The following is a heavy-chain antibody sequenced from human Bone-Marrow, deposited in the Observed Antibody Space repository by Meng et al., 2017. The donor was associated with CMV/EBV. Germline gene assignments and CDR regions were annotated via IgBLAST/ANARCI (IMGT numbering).Heavy chain of an antibody. J-gene: IGHJ5*02. D-gene: IGHD3-9*01. Sequence: KVSCKASGYTFTGYYMHWVRQAPGQGLEWMGWINPNSGGTNYAQKFQGRVTMTRDTSISTAYMELSRLRSDDTAVYYCARGILTGYYNVMNWFDPWGQGTLVTVSS. CDR3: ARGILTGYYNVMNWFDP. V-gene: IGHV1-2*02. CDR1: GYTFTGYY. CDR2: INPNSGGT.